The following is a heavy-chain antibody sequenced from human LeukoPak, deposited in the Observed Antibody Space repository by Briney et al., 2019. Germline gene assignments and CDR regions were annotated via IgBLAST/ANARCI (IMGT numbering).Heavy chain of an antibody. CDR1: GYTFTGYY. V-gene: IGHV1-2*06. J-gene: IGHJ4*02. CDR3: ARDRKAGGYFSY. Sequence: ASVKVSCKASGYTFTGYYMHWVRQAPGQGLEWMGRINPNSGGTNYAQKFQGRVTMTRDTSISTAYMELSRLRSDDTAVYYCARDRKAGGYFSYWGQGTLVTVSS. CDR2: INPNSGGT. D-gene: IGHD5-18*01.